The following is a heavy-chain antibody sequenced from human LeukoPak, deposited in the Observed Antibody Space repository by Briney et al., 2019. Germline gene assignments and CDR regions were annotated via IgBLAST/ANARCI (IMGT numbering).Heavy chain of an antibody. J-gene: IGHJ4*02. V-gene: IGHV3-23*01. Sequence: GGSLRLSCAASGFTFSSYAMNWVRQAPGKGLEWVSVISSSGGTTYYSDSVKGRFIISRDNSKNTLYLQMNSLRAEDTAVYYCAKRGITATKEFDCWGQGTLVTVSS. D-gene: IGHD1-7*01. CDR2: ISSSGGTT. CDR3: AKRGITATKEFDC. CDR1: GFTFSSYA.